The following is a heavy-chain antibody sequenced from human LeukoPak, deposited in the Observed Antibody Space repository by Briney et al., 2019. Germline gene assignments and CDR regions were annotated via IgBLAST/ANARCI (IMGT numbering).Heavy chain of an antibody. CDR1: GGSISSSSKY. CDR2: FFYSGST. Sequence: SETLSLTCTVSGGSISSSSKYWGWIRQSPGKGLEWIGNFFYSGSTYCNPSLKSRVTISVDTSKNQFSLKLSSVTAADTAVYYCARVTNWFDPWGQGTLVTVSS. V-gene: IGHV4-39*07. J-gene: IGHJ5*02. CDR3: ARVTNWFDP.